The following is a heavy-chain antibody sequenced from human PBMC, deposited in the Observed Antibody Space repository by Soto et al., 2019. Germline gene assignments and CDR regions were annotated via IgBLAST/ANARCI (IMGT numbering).Heavy chain of an antibody. CDR3: ARDWFGIDY. Sequence: QVQLVQSGAEVKKPGASVKVSCKASGYTFTSYGISWVRQAPGQGLEWMGWINPYNGNTNYAQKLQGRVTMTTDTSTNTADMELRSLRSDEEAVYYCARDWFGIDYWGQGPLVTVS. V-gene: IGHV1-18*01. CDR2: INPYNGNT. CDR1: GYTFTSYG. D-gene: IGHD3-16*01. J-gene: IGHJ4*02.